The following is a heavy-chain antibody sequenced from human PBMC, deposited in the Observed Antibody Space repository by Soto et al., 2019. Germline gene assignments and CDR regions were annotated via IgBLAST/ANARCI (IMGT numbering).Heavy chain of an antibody. CDR1: GYTFTGYY. Sequence: ASVKVSCKASGYTFTGYYMHWVRQAPGQGLEWMGWTNPNSGGTNYAQKFQGRVTMTRDTSISTAYMELSRLRSDDTAVYYCARKSYSYYYYGMDVWGQGTTVTVSS. D-gene: IGHD5-18*01. V-gene: IGHV1-2*02. CDR3: ARKSYSYYYYGMDV. J-gene: IGHJ6*02. CDR2: TNPNSGGT.